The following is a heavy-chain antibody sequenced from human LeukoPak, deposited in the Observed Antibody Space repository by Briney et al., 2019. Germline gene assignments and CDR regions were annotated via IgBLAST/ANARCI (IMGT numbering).Heavy chain of an antibody. CDR2: ISGSGGST. D-gene: IGHD6-13*01. CDR3: AKAVAVAGAGDY. J-gene: IGHJ4*02. V-gene: IGHV3-23*01. CDR1: GFTFSIYA. Sequence: PGGSLRLSCTASGFTFSIYAMNWARQAPGKGLEWVSGISGSGGSTYYADSVKGRFTISRDNSKNTLYLQMNSLRAEDTAVYYCAKAVAVAGAGDYWGQGTLVTVSS.